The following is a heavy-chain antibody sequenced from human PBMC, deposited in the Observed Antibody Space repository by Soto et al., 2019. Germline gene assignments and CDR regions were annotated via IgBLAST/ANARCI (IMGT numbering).Heavy chain of an antibody. CDR3: EKDIGHYGSGSHRTRPYYYGMDV. D-gene: IGHD3-10*01. V-gene: IGHV3-9*01. CDR2: IIWNSGSI. CDR1: GSTFDDYS. J-gene: IGHJ6*02. Sequence: SLRLSCAASGSTFDDYSMHWVRQAPGKGLEWVSCIIWNSGSIGYADSVKGRFKISRDNAKNSLYLQMNSLRAEDTALHYCEKDIGHYGSGSHRTRPYYYGMDVWGQGNTVTVS.